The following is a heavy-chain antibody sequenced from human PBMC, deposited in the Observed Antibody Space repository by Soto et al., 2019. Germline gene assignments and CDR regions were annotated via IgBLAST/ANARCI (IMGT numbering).Heavy chain of an antibody. J-gene: IGHJ4*02. CDR2: IYYSGST. D-gene: IGHD1-7*01. CDR1: GGSVNSGSYY. CDR3: ARLLRELRGYYFDY. V-gene: IGHV4-61*01. Sequence: SEILRLPCTVSGGSVNSGSYYWSWIRQHPGKGLEWIGYIYYSGSTNYNPSLKSRVTISVDTSKNQFSLKLSSVTAADTAVYYCARLLRELRGYYFDYWGQGTLVTVSS.